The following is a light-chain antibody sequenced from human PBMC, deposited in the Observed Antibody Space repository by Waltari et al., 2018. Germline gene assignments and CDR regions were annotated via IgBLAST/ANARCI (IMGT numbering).Light chain of an antibody. J-gene: IGLJ2*01. CDR2: ADV. CDR3: AAWDDSLKGVL. V-gene: IGLV1-36*01. CDR1: RSKIGNNA. Sequence: QSVLTQTPSVSEAPRQRVTISCSGSRSKIGNNAVNWYQQVPGKAPNLLVFADVLLPSGVSDRFSGSKSGTSASLAISGLRSEDEGVYFCAAWDDSLKGVLFGGGTKLTVL.